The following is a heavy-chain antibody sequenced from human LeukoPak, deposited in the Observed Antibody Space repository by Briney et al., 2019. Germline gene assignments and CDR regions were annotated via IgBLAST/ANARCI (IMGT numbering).Heavy chain of an antibody. CDR1: GDSISRGDYY. V-gene: IGHV4-61*02. Sequence: SETLSLTCTVSGDSISRGDYYWSWIRQPAGKGLEWIGRISSSGSTNYNPSLKSRVTISVDTSKNQFSLKLSSVTAADTAVYFCARGPYSYDSSGAFDIWGQGTMVTVSS. CDR3: ARGPYSYDSSGAFDI. D-gene: IGHD3-22*01. J-gene: IGHJ3*02. CDR2: ISSSGST.